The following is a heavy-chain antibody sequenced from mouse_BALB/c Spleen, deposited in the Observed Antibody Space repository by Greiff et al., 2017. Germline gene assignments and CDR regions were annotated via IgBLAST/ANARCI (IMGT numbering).Heavy chain of an antibody. D-gene: IGHD2-4*01. J-gene: IGHJ3*01. CDR2: IDPENGDT. Sequence: VHVKQSGAELVRSGASVKLSCTASGFNIKDYYMHWVKQRPEQGLEWIGWIDPENGDTEYAPKFQGKATMTADTSSNTAYLQLSSLTSEDTAVYYCKVITTFAYWGQGTLVTVSA. V-gene: IGHV14-4*02. CDR1: GFNIKDYY. CDR3: KVITTFAY.